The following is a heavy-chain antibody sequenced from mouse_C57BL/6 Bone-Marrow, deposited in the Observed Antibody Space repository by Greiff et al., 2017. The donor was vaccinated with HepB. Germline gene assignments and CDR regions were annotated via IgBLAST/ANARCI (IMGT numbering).Heavy chain of an antibody. CDR3: AKRDYYSNYVAY. CDR2: ISSGSSTI. Sequence: DVMLVESGGGLVKPGGSLKLSCAASGFTFSDYGMHWVRQAPEKGLEWVAYISSGSSTIYYADTVKGRFTLSRDTAKNTLFLQMTSLRSEDPAMYCCAKRDYYSNYVAYWGQGTLVTVSA. D-gene: IGHD2-5*01. CDR1: GFTFSDYG. V-gene: IGHV5-17*01. J-gene: IGHJ3*01.